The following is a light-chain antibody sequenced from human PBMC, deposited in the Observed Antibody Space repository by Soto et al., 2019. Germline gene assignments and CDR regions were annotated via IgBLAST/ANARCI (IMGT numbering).Light chain of an antibody. J-gene: IGKJ1*01. CDR1: QSISSW. CDR2: DAS. CDR3: QQYNSYSLT. V-gene: IGKV1-5*01. Sequence: DIQMTQSPSTLSASVGDRVTITCRASQSISSWLAWYQQKPGKAPKLLIYDASSLESGVPSRFSGSGSGTEFTLTISSLQPDDFETYYCQQYNSYSLTFGPGTKVDIX.